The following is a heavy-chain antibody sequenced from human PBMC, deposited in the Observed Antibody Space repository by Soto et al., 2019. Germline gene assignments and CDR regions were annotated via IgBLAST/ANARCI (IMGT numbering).Heavy chain of an antibody. J-gene: IGHJ4*02. CDR1: GFTFSSYG. Sequence: GGSLRLSCAASGFTFSSYGMHWVRQAPGKGLEWVAVIWYDGSNKYYADSVKGRFTISRDNSKNTLYLQMNSLRAEDTAVYYCAKGTQWLVRYYFDYWGQGTLVTVS. D-gene: IGHD6-19*01. V-gene: IGHV3-33*06. CDR3: AKGTQWLVRYYFDY. CDR2: IWYDGSNK.